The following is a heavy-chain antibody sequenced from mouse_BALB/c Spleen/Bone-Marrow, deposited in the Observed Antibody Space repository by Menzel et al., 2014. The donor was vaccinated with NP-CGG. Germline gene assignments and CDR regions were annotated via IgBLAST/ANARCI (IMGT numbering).Heavy chain of an antibody. CDR3: ARAEDYRCPIAY. CDR2: INPSTGYT. D-gene: IGHD2-14*01. CDR1: GYTFTSYW. V-gene: IGHV1-7*01. Sequence: QVQLQQSGAELAKPGASVKMSCKASGYTFTSYWMHWVKQRPGQGLEWIGYINPSTGYTEYNQKFKDKATLTADKSSSTAYMQLSSLTSEDSAVYYCARAEDYRCPIAYWCQGTLVTVSA. J-gene: IGHJ3*01.